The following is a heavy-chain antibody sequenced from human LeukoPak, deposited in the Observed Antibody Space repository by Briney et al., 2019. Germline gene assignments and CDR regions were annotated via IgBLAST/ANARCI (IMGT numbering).Heavy chain of an antibody. V-gene: IGHV4-59*08. CDR3: ARLLHYYYGMDV. Sequence: PSETLSLTCTVSGGSISSYYWSRIRQPPGKGLEWIGYIYYSGSTNYNPSLKSRVTISVDTSKNQFSLKLSSVTAADTAVYYCARLLHYYYGMDVWGQGTTVTVSS. CDR2: IYYSGST. CDR1: GGSISSYY. J-gene: IGHJ6*02. D-gene: IGHD2-21*02.